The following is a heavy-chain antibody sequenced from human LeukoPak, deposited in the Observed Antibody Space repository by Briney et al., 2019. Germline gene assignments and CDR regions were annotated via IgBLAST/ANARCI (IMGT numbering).Heavy chain of an antibody. V-gene: IGHV1-24*01. CDR1: GYTLTELS. J-gene: IGHJ6*02. CDR2: FDPEDGET. Sequence: ASVKVSCKVSGYTLTELSMHWVRQAPGKGLEWMGGFDPEDGETIYAQKFQGRVTMTEDTSTDTAYMELSSLRSEDTAVYYCATVRYCSSTSCPKSYYYYGMDVWGQGTTVTVSS. CDR3: ATVRYCSSTSCPKSYYYYGMDV. D-gene: IGHD2-2*01.